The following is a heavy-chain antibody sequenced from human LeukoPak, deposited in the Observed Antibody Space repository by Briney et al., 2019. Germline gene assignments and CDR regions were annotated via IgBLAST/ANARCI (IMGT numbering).Heavy chain of an antibody. CDR3: AKDGTIFGVTYLDS. D-gene: IGHD3-3*01. J-gene: IGHJ4*02. V-gene: IGHV3-30*02. CDR2: IPYDGRNQ. CDR1: GFTFSSYG. Sequence: GGSLRLSCAASGFTFSSYGMHWARQAPGKGLEWVAFIPYDGRNQYFADSVKGRFTISRDISKNTLHLQMNSLRTEDTAVYYCAKDGTIFGVTYLDSWGQGTLVTVSS.